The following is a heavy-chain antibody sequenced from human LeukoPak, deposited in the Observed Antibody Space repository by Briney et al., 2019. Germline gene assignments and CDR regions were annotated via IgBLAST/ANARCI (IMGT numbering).Heavy chain of an antibody. CDR3: ARGRGYSYGYDYYYYGMDV. CDR1: GGSISSYY. J-gene: IGHJ6*02. CDR2: IYTSGST. Sequence: SETLSLTCTVPGGSISSYYWSWIRQPAGKGLEWIGRIYTSGSTNYNPSLKSRVTMSVDTSKNQFSLKLSSVTAADTAVYYCARGRGYSYGYDYYYYGMDVWGQGTTVTVSS. D-gene: IGHD5-18*01. V-gene: IGHV4-4*07.